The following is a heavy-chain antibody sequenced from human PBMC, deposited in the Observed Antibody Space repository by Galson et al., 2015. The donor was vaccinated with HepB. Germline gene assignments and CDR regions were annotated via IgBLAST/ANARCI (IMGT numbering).Heavy chain of an antibody. CDR1: GGTFSSYA. CDR2: IIPILGIA. Sequence: SVKVSCKASGGTFSSYAISWVRQAPGQGLEWMGRIIPILGIANYAQKFQGRVTITADKSTSTAYTELSSLRSEDTAVYYCARCYCSSTSCSPSSPSYYYYGMDVWGQGTTVTVSS. CDR3: ARCYCSSTSCSPSSPSYYYYGMDV. V-gene: IGHV1-69*04. D-gene: IGHD2-2*01. J-gene: IGHJ6*02.